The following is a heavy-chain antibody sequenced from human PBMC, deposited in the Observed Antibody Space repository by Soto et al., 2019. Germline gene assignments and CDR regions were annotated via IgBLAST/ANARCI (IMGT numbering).Heavy chain of an antibody. CDR3: AITHLRFGEHHY. Sequence: QVQLVQSGAEVKKPGASVKVSCKASGYTFTSYDINWVRQATGQGLEWMGWMNPNSGNTGYAQKFQGRVTMSRNTSTRTGYMELSSLTSEDTAVYYCAITHLRFGEHHYWGQGTLVTVSS. CDR1: GYTFTSYD. J-gene: IGHJ4*02. V-gene: IGHV1-8*01. D-gene: IGHD3-10*01. CDR2: MNPNSGNT.